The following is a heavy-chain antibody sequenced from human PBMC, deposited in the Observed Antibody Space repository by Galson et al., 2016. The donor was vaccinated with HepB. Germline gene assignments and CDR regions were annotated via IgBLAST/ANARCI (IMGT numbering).Heavy chain of an antibody. V-gene: IGHV3-30*19. J-gene: IGHJ4*02. CDR2: ISPDGSNS. D-gene: IGHD4-17*01. Sequence: SLRLSCAASGFTFNVYGMHWVRQAPGKGLEWVASISPDGSNSYYVDSVKGRFTISRDNFKSTLYLEMNSLRGEDTAIYYCAKGDYDDLRYSDHRGQGTMVTVSS. CDR1: GFTFNVYG. CDR3: AKGDYDDLRYSDH.